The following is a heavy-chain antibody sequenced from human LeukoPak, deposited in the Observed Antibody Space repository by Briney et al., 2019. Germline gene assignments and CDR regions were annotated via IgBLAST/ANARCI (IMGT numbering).Heavy chain of an antibody. Sequence: GASVTVSCKASGYAFTGYYMHWVRQAPGQGLEWMGSINPSSGGTNYAQKFQGRVTMTRDTSIGTAYMELSSLGSDDTAVYYCARDRRCDGRSCQELLDYWGQGTLVTVSS. J-gene: IGHJ4*02. CDR1: GYAFTGYY. V-gene: IGHV1-2*02. CDR2: INPSSGGT. CDR3: ARDRRCDGRSCQELLDY. D-gene: IGHD2-21*01.